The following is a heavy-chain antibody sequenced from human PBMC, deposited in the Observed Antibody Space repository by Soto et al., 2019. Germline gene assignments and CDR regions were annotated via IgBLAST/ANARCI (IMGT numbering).Heavy chain of an antibody. CDR1: GGSISNYY. D-gene: IGHD3-22*01. J-gene: IGHJ4*02. V-gene: IGHV4-59*01. Sequence: QVQLQESGPGLVKASETLSLTCTVSGGSISNYYWSWIRQPPGKGLEWIGYIYYSGSTKYNPSLKSRVNISVDTSKNQFSLKLTSVTAADTAVYYCARDNYYDSTGTFDYWGQGTLVTVSS. CDR2: IYYSGST. CDR3: ARDNYYDSTGTFDY.